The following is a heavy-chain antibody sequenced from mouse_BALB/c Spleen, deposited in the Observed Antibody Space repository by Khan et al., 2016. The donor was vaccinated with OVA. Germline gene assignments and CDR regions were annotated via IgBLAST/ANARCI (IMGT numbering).Heavy chain of an antibody. Sequence: EVHLVESGGDLVKPGGSLKLSCAASGFTFSTYGMSWVRQTPDKRLEWVATVSTGGGYTYYPDSVKGRFTISRYNAKNTLYLQMSGLKSEDTAMFYCTRRAYYYDSEGFAYWGQGTLVTVSA. CDR3: TRRAYYYDSEGFAY. J-gene: IGHJ3*01. CDR2: VSTGGGYT. D-gene: IGHD1-1*01. CDR1: GFTFSTYG. V-gene: IGHV5-6*01.